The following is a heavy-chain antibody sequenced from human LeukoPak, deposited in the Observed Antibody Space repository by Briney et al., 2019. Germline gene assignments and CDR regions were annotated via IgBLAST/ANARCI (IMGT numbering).Heavy chain of an antibody. CDR3: ANEN. Sequence: GGSLRLSCAASGFTFRNYWMTWVRQAPGKGLEWVANIKGDGSDKYYVGSVKGRFTISRDNAKSSLYLQMNGLRADDTAVYYCANENWGQGTLVTVSS. V-gene: IGHV3-7*01. CDR2: IKGDGSDK. J-gene: IGHJ4*01. CDR1: GFTFRNYW.